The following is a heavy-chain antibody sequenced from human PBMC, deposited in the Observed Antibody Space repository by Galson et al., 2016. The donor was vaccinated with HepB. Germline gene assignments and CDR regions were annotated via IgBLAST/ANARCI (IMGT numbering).Heavy chain of an antibody. CDR1: GDSVSGTNY. CDR2: IHHSGAT. D-gene: IGHD4-23*01. Sequence: TLSLTCAVSGDSVSGTNYWSWVRQSPGTGLAWIGEIHHSGATNYTPSLKSRVTLSVDKSNNHLSLELTSVTAADTAVYYCARGSNSRGKEYFDYWGQGTLVTVSS. V-gene: IGHV4-4*02. J-gene: IGHJ4*02. CDR3: ARGSNSRGKEYFDY.